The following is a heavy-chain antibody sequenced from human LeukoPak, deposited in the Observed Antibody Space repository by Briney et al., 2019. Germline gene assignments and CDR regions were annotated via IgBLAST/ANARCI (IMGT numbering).Heavy chain of an antibody. J-gene: IGHJ3*01. CDR3: TRRPATGYQDAFDL. CDR2: INTDGSGT. D-gene: IGHD3-9*01. Sequence: GGSLRLSCAASGFTFSSYWMRWVRQAPGKGLVWVSRINTDGSGTNYADSVKGRFTISRDNAKNTLLLQMNSLRDENTVVYYCTRRPATGYQDAFDLWGQATMVTISS. V-gene: IGHV3-74*01. CDR1: GFTFSSYW.